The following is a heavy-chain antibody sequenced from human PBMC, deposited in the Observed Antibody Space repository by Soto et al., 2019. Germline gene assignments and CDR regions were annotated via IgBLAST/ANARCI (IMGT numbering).Heavy chain of an antibody. CDR1: GGSISSSSYY. D-gene: IGHD3-9*01. CDR2: IYYSGST. Sequence: SETLSLTCTVSGGSISSSSYYWGWIRQPPGKGLEWIGSIYYSGSTYYNPSLKSRVTISVDTSKNQFSLKLSSVTAADTAVYYCARHPTGYYDILTGSEGVYYYYMDVWGKGTTVTVSS. J-gene: IGHJ6*03. V-gene: IGHV4-39*01. CDR3: ARHPTGYYDILTGSEGVYYYYMDV.